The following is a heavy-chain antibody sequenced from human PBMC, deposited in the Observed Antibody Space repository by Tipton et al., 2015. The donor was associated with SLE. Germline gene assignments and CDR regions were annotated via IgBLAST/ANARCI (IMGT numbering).Heavy chain of an antibody. V-gene: IGHV1-69*06. CDR3: ATGGLYTDDLITAFDS. CDR2: VIPIFGTT. CDR1: GGTVNNHA. D-gene: IGHD1-14*01. J-gene: IGHJ5*01. Sequence: QSGPEVKKPGSSVKVSCKASGGTVNNHAITWVRQAPGQGLEWVGGVIPIFGTTNYAQKFQGRVTISAEKTTSTAYMDLGSLSSEDTAVYYCATGGLYTDDLITAFDSWGQGTLVTVSS.